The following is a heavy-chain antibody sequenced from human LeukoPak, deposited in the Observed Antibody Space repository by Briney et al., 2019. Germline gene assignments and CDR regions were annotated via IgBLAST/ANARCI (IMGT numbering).Heavy chain of an antibody. J-gene: IGHJ6*03. Sequence: ASVKVSCKASGHTFTGYYMHWVRQAPGQGLEWMGWINPNSGGTNYAQKFQGRVTMTRDTSISTAYMELSRLRSDDTAVYYCARDHGIMVRGVMIAYYYYMDVWGKGTTVTVSS. D-gene: IGHD3-10*01. V-gene: IGHV1-2*02. CDR2: INPNSGGT. CDR1: GHTFTGYY. CDR3: ARDHGIMVRGVMIAYYYYMDV.